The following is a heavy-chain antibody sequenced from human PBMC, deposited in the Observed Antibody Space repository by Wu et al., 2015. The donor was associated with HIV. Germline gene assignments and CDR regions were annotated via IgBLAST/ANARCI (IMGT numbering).Heavy chain of an antibody. Sequence: QVQLVQSGAEVKKPGASMKVSCKASGYTFTGYNMHWVRQAPGQGLEWMGWINPNSGGIKYAQKFQGRVTMIRDTSISTTYMRLDRLTSDDTAVYYCAREAVAGTAELALWGQGTLVTVS. CDR1: GYTFTGYN. V-gene: IGHV1-2*02. J-gene: IGHJ4*02. CDR3: AREAVAGTAELAL. CDR2: INPNSGGI. D-gene: IGHD6-19*01.